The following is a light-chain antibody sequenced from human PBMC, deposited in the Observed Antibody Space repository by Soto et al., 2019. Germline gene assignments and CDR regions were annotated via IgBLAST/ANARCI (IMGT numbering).Light chain of an antibody. Sequence: QSVLTQPPSASGAPGQRVTISCSGSSSNIGRNAVNWYQQLPGTAPKLLIYSDNQRPSGVPDRFSASKSGTSASLAINGLQSEDETEYYCAAWDDSLDGPVFGGGTKLTVL. J-gene: IGLJ2*01. CDR2: SDN. CDR1: SSNIGRNA. CDR3: AAWDDSLDGPV. V-gene: IGLV1-44*01.